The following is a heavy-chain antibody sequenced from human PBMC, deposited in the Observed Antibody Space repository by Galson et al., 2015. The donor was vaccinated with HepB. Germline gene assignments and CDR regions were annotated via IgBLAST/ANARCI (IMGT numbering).Heavy chain of an antibody. CDR2: ISSNGNYK. CDR1: GFTFSSYW. CDR3: ARDWGKAVSGTWWFDP. Sequence: SLRLSCAASGFTFSSYWMSWVRQAPGKGLEWVSSISSNGNYKFYADSVKGRFTISRDNAENSLYLQMTSLRVEDTAVYYCARDWGKAVSGTWWFDPWGQGTLVTVSS. V-gene: IGHV3-21*01. J-gene: IGHJ5*02. D-gene: IGHD6-19*01.